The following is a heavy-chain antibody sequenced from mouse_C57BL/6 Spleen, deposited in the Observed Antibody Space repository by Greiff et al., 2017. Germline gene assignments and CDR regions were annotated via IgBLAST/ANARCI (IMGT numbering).Heavy chain of an antibody. CDR1: GYTFTSYW. CDR2: IDPSDSET. CDR3: ARRAPHDYDEFFDV. J-gene: IGHJ1*03. V-gene: IGHV1-52*01. D-gene: IGHD2-4*01. Sequence: QVQLQQSGAELVRPGSSVKLSCKASGYTFTSYWMHWVKQRPIQGLEWIGNIDPSDSETQYTQKFKDKATLTVDKSSSTAYMQLSSLTSEDSAVYYCARRAPHDYDEFFDVWGTGTTVTVSS.